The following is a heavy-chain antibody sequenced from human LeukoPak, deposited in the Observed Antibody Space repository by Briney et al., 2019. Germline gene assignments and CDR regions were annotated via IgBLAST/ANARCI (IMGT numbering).Heavy chain of an antibody. J-gene: IGHJ4*02. CDR2: IIPILGIA. V-gene: IGHV1-69*04. Sequence: SVKVSCKASGGTFSSYAISWVRQAPGQGLKWMGRIIPILGIANYAQKFQGRVTITVDKSTSTAYMELSSLRSEDTAVYYCARDLIGGCSGGSCYSLWSDYWGQGTLVTVSS. CDR1: GGTFSSYA. D-gene: IGHD2-15*01. CDR3: ARDLIGGCSGGSCYSLWSDY.